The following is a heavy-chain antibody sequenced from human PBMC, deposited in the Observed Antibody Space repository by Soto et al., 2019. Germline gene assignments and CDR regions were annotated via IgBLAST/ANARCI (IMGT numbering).Heavy chain of an antibody. CDR1: GYTFTSYA. CDR3: AKAQSVVVETAFGLDPFDL. D-gene: IGHD2-21*02. CDR2: INAGNGNT. V-gene: IGHV1-3*01. Sequence: GASVKVSCKASGYTFTSYAMHWVRQAPGQRLEWMGWINAGNGNTKYYADSVQGRFSITRDNSENTVYLQMNRLRAEDTAVYYCAKAQSVVVETAFGLDPFDLWGQGTMVTVSS. J-gene: IGHJ3*01.